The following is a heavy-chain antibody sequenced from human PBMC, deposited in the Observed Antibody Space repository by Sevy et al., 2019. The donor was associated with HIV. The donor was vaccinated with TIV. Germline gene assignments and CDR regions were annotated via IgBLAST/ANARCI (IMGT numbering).Heavy chain of an antibody. CDR1: GSSFSSYW. Sequence: GGSLRLSCAASGSSFSSYWMHWVRQAPGKGLEWVANIKQDESEKYYVASVKGRFTISRDNAKNSVYLQMNSLRPEDTAIYYCARGNSGSFDYWGQGTLVTVSS. J-gene: IGHJ4*02. CDR3: ARGNSGSFDY. D-gene: IGHD3-22*01. CDR2: IKQDESEK. V-gene: IGHV3-7*04.